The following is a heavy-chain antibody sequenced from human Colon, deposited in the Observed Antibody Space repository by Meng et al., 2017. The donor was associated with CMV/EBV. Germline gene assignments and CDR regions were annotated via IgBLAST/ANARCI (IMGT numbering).Heavy chain of an antibody. CDR2: VYYNVNT. Sequence: SETLSLTCTVSGGSISTNSYYWGWIRQPPGKGLEWIGSVYYNVNTYLNPSLESRVTMSRDTSKNQFSLKLSSVTAADTAVYYCASIPRGILIRLFDLLGQGTLVTVSS. CDR3: ASIPRGILIRLFDL. V-gene: IGHV4-39*07. CDR1: GGSISTNSYY. D-gene: IGHD2-15*01. J-gene: IGHJ4*02.